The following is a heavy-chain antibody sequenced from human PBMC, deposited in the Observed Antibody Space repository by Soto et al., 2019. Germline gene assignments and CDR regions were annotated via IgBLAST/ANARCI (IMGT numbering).Heavy chain of an antibody. V-gene: IGHV1-2*04. J-gene: IGHJ6*02. CDR3: ARSLYSSSWFHSGNSYYYYGMDV. D-gene: IGHD6-13*01. CDR2: INPNSGGT. CDR1: GYTLTSYY. Sequence: ASVKVSCEASGYTLTSYYMHWVRQAPGQGLEWMGWINPNSGGTNYAQKFQGWVTMTRDTSISTAYMELSRLRSDDTAVYYCARSLYSSSWFHSGNSYYYYGMDVWGQGTTVTVSS.